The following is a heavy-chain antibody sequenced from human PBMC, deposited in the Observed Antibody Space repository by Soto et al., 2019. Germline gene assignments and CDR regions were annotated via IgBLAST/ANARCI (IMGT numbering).Heavy chain of an antibody. D-gene: IGHD3-9*01. CDR1: GGSISSSSYY. CDR3: ARISPRTGYHSDY. CDR2: IYYSGST. Sequence: SETLSLTCTVSGGSISSSSYYWGWIRQPPGKGLEWIGSIYYSGSTYYNPSLKSRVTISVDTSKNQFSLKLSSVTAADTAVYYCARISPRTGYHSDYWGQGTLVTVSS. V-gene: IGHV4-39*01. J-gene: IGHJ4*02.